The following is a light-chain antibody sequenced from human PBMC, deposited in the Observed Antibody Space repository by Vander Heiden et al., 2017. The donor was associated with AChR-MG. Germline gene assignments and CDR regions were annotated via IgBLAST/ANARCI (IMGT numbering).Light chain of an antibody. CDR2: DVS. Sequence: QSALTQPASVSGSPGQSLPISCTGTSSDVGGYNYVSWYQQHPGKAPKRRIYDVSKRPSGVSNRFSGSKSGNTASLTISGLQAEDEADDYCSSYTSSSTLVFGGGTKLTVL. CDR3: SSYTSSSTLV. CDR1: SSDVGGYNY. V-gene: IGLV2-14*01. J-gene: IGLJ3*02.